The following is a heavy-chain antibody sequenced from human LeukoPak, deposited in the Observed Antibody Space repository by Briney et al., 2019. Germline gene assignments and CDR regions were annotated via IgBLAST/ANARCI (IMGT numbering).Heavy chain of an antibody. CDR1: GFTFSSHS. CDR2: ISSSSIYI. Sequence: GGSLRLSCAASGFTFSSHSMNWVRQAPGKGLEWVSSISSSSIYIYYADSVKGRFTISRDNAKNSLYLQMNSLRAEDTAVYYCAKTVGQWLVPDYWGQGTLVTVSS. J-gene: IGHJ4*02. CDR3: AKTVGQWLVPDY. V-gene: IGHV3-21*04. D-gene: IGHD6-19*01.